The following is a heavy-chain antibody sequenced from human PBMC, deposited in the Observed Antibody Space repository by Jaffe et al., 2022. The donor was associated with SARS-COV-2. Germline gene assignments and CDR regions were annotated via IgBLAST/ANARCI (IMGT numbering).Heavy chain of an antibody. CDR1: GGTFSSYT. J-gene: IGHJ4*02. CDR3: ATPSYYYDSSGYYFDY. D-gene: IGHD3-22*01. CDR2: IIPILGIA. V-gene: IGHV1-69*02. Sequence: QVQLVQSGAEVKKPGSSVKVSCKASGGTFSSYTISWVRQAPGQGLEWMGRIIPILGIAKYAQKFQGRVTITADKSTSTAYMELSSLRSEDTAVYYCATPSYYYDSSGYYFDYWGQGTLVTVSS.